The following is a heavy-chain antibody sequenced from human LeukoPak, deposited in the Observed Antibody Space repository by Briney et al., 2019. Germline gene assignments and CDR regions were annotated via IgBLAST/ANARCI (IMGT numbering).Heavy chain of an antibody. J-gene: IGHJ6*02. CDR1: GFALSSHW. CDR2: VNRDGSET. CDR3: ARNNGMDV. Sequence: GGSLRLSCAASGFALSSHWMTWVRQVPGRGPEWVANVNRDGSETYYLDSVKGRSTISKDNAKNSLYLQMNSLRAEDTALYHCARNNGMDVWGQGTTVIASS. V-gene: IGHV3-7*03.